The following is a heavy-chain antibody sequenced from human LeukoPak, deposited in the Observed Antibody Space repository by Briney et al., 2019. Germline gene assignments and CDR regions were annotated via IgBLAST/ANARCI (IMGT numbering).Heavy chain of an antibody. CDR3: AAGLNEGLVDY. Sequence: ASVKVSCKASGYTFTGYYMHWVRQAPGQGLEWMGWISAYNGNTNYAQKLQGRVTMTTDTSTSTAYMELRSLRSDDTAVYYCAAGLNEGLVDYWGQGTLVTVSS. D-gene: IGHD1-1*01. CDR1: GYTFTGYY. CDR2: ISAYNGNT. V-gene: IGHV1-18*04. J-gene: IGHJ4*02.